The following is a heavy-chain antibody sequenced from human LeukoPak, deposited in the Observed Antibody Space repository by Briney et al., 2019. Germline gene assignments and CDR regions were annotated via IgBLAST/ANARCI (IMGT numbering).Heavy chain of an antibody. CDR1: GDSINSNDYY. CDR2: VYYSGST. D-gene: IGHD6-13*01. Sequence: MPSETLSLTCTVSGDSINSNDYYWGWIRQPPGKGLEWIGTVYYSGSTYYIPSLRGRLTISLDTSKNQFSLRLNSVTAADTAVYYCARHSSSWSPDPDYWGQGTLVTVSS. V-gene: IGHV4-39*01. CDR3: ARHSSSWSPDPDY. J-gene: IGHJ4*02.